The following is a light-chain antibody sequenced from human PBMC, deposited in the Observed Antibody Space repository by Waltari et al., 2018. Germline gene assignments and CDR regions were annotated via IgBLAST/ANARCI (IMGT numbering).Light chain of an antibody. Sequence: EIVLTQSPATLSLSPGERATLSCRASQSVSNLLGWYQQKPGQAPRLLIYDASNRATGIPARFSGSGPGTDFTLTISSLEPEDFAIYYCQHRRNWPWTFGQGTRVEIK. V-gene: IGKV3-11*01. CDR2: DAS. CDR1: QSVSNL. CDR3: QHRRNWPWT. J-gene: IGKJ1*01.